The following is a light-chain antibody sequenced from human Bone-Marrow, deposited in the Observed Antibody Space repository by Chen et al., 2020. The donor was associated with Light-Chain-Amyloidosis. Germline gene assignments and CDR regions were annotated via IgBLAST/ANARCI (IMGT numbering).Light chain of an antibody. V-gene: IGLV3-25*03. CDR1: LLPTKY. CDR2: RDT. CDR3: QSADSSGTYEVI. J-gene: IGLJ2*01. Sequence: SYELTQPPSVSVSPGQTARITSSGYLLPTKYAYWYQQKPGQAPVLVIHRDTERTSGIWERFSGTSSGTTATLTSSGVQAEDEADYHCQSADSSGTYEVIFGGGTKLTVL.